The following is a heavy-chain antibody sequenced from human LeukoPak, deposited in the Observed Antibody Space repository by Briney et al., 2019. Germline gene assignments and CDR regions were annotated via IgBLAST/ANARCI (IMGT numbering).Heavy chain of an antibody. CDR3: ARKMATISRNFDY. J-gene: IGHJ4*02. CDR1: GFTFSNYN. D-gene: IGHD5-24*01. CDR2: ITYSGSTI. Sequence: GGSLRLSCAASGFTFSNYNMNWVRQAPGKVLEWVSSITYSGSTIYYADSVKGRFTISRDNAKNSLYLQMNSLRAEDTAVYYCARKMATISRNFDYWGQGTLVTVSS. V-gene: IGHV3-48*04.